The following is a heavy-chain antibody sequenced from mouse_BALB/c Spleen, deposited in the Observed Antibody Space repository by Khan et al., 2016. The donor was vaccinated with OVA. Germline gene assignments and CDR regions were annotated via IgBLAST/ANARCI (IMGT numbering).Heavy chain of an antibody. Sequence: EVQLQESGPGLVKPSQSLSLTCTVTGYSITSDYAWNWIRQFPGNKLEWMGYISYSGNTKYNPSLKSRISITRDTSKNQFFLQLNSVTTEDTATXYCARIYGGDFDYLGQGTTLTVPS. J-gene: IGHJ2*01. V-gene: IGHV3-2*02. CDR2: ISYSGNT. D-gene: IGHD1-1*01. CDR1: GYSITSDYA. CDR3: ARIYGGDFDY.